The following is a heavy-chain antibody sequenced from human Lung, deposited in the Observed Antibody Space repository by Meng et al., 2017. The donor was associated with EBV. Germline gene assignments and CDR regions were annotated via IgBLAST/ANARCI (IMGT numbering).Heavy chain of an antibody. J-gene: IGHJ4*02. CDR2: IYYSGST. CDR1: GCSVDRGAYY. CDR3: ARLRLVWMFDY. D-gene: IGHD6-19*01. V-gene: IGHV4-31*03. Sequence: QVQLKESGPGLGQPSQTLSFNCSCYGCSVDRGAYYGSWTRQRPGKGLEWIGYIYYSGSTFYTPSLKSRATLSVDTSKNQFSLKLKSVTAADTAVYYCARLRLVWMFDYWGQGALVTVSS.